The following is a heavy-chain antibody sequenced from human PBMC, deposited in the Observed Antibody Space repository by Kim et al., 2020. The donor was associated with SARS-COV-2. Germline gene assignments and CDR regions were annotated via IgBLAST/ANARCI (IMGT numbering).Heavy chain of an antibody. V-gene: IGHV6-1*01. Sequence: SQTLSLTCAISGDSVSSNSAAWNWIRQSPSRGLEWLGRTYYRSKWYNDYAVSVKSRITINPDTSKNQFSLQLNSVTPEDTAVYYCARDGYSSSWSYNKGSDVDKWGRGTIVTVSS. CDR3: ARDGYSSSWSYNKGSDVDK. J-gene: IGHJ3*02. CDR2: TYYRSKWYN. CDR1: GDSVSSNSAA. D-gene: IGHD6-13*01.